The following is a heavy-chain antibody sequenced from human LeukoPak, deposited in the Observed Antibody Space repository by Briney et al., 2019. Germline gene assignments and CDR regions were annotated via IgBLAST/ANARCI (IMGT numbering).Heavy chain of an antibody. D-gene: IGHD5-18*01. V-gene: IGHV3-23*01. J-gene: IGHJ4*02. CDR1: GFTISSYA. Sequence: GGSLRLSCAASGFTISSYAWSWVRQAPGKGLEWVWAISGSGGSTYYADSVKGRFTISRDNSKNTLYLQMNSLRAEDTAVYYCATVGIQLWIPSDFDYWGQGTLVTVSS. CDR3: ATVGIQLWIPSDFDY. CDR2: ISGSGGST.